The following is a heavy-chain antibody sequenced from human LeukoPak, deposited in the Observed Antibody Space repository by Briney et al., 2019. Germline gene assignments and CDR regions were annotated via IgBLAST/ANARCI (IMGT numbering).Heavy chain of an antibody. D-gene: IGHD6-13*01. J-gene: IGHJ4*02. Sequence: GGSLRLSCAASGFTFSSYAMSWVRQAPGKGLEWVSAISGSGGSTYYADSVKGRFTISRDNAKNSLYLQMNSLRAEDTAVYYCARSTGIAAAGTSFVYWGQGTLVTVSS. V-gene: IGHV3-23*01. CDR2: ISGSGGST. CDR1: GFTFSSYA. CDR3: ARSTGIAAAGTSFVY.